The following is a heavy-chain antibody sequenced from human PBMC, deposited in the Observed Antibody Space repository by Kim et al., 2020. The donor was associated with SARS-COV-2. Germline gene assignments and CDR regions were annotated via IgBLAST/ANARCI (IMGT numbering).Heavy chain of an antibody. CDR3: ARQSYYYHSSGYYLDTIDI. V-gene: IGHV4-39*01. D-gene: IGHD3-22*01. Sequence: SETLSLTCTVSGGSISSSSYYWGWIRQPPGKGLEWIGSIYYSGSTYYNPSLKSRVTIPVDTSKNQFSLKLSSVTATDTAVYYCARQSYYYHSSGYYLDTIDIWGQGTMVTVSS. J-gene: IGHJ3*02. CDR2: IYYSGST. CDR1: GGSISSSSYY.